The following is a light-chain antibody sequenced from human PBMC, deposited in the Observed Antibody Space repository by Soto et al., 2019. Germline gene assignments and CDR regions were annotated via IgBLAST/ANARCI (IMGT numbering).Light chain of an antibody. V-gene: IGLV1-47*01. CDR3: AAWDDSLSAVV. Sequence: QSVLTQPPSASGNPGQRVTISCSGISSNIGSNYVYWYQQLPGSAPKLLIYRNDQRPSGVPDRFSGSKSGTSASLAISGLRSEDEAEYYCAAWDDSLSAVVFGGVTKLTVL. CDR2: RND. CDR1: SSNIGSNY. J-gene: IGLJ2*01.